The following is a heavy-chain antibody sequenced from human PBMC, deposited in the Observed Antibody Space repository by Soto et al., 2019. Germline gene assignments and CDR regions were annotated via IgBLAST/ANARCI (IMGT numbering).Heavy chain of an antibody. D-gene: IGHD3-3*01. Sequence: NPSETLSLTCAVYGGSFSGYYWSWIRQPPGKGLEWIGEINHSGSTNYNPSLKSRVTISVDTSKNQFSLKLSSVTAADTAVYYCARGARITIFGVVINGYSYWGQGTLVTVSS. CDR2: INHSGST. CDR1: GGSFSGYY. V-gene: IGHV4-34*01. CDR3: ARGARITIFGVVINGYSY. J-gene: IGHJ4*02.